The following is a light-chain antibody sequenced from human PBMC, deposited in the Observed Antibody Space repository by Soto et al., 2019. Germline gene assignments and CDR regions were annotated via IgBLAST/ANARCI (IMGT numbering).Light chain of an antibody. J-gene: IGLJ1*01. CDR3: SSYASNKTLL. V-gene: IGLV2-14*01. CDR1: SSDIGAYNY. Sequence: QSVLTQPASVSASPGQSITVSCTGTSSDIGAYNYVAWYQQHPGKAPKLLIYEVINRPSGVSNRSSGSKSGYTASLTISGLQAEDEADYYCSSYASNKTLLFGPGTKVTVL. CDR2: EVI.